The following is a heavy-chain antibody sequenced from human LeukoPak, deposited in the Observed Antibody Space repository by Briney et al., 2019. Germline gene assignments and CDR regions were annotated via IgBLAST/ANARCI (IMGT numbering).Heavy chain of an antibody. CDR1: GYTFTGYY. Sequence: WASVKVSCKASGYTFTGYYMHWVRQAPGQGLEWMGWINPNSGGTNYAQKFQGRVTMTRDTSISTAYMELSRLRSDDTAVYYCARDPSIGLYDYGMDVWGQGTTVTVSS. J-gene: IGHJ6*02. V-gene: IGHV1-2*02. CDR2: INPNSGGT. D-gene: IGHD3-22*01. CDR3: ARDPSIGLYDYGMDV.